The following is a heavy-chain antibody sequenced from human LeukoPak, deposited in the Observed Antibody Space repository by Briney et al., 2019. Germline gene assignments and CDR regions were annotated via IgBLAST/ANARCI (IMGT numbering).Heavy chain of an antibody. CDR2: ISYDGSNK. D-gene: IGHD6-13*01. Sequence: PGGSLRLSCAASGFTFSSYGMHWVRQPPGKGLEGVAVISYDGSNKYYTDSVQGRFTISSDNSKKTVYLQMNSLSAEDTAVYYCAKARGGIAAAGTGGPFDYWGQGTLVTVSS. V-gene: IGHV3-30*18. CDR1: GFTFSSYG. J-gene: IGHJ4*02. CDR3: AKARGGIAAAGTGGPFDY.